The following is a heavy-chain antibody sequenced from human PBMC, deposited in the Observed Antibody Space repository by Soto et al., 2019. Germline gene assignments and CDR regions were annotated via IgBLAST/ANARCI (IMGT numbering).Heavy chain of an antibody. Sequence: VKLVESGGGVVQPGGSLRLSCAASGFTFNIYGMHWVRQAPDKGLEWVALISYDESNQYYADSVKGRFTISRDNSKNTLFLQMNSLRADDTAVYYCAKDQASGQGSFDSWGQGTLVTVSS. J-gene: IGHJ4*02. CDR1: GFTFNIYG. V-gene: IGHV3-30*18. CDR2: ISYDESNQ. CDR3: AKDQASGQGSFDS.